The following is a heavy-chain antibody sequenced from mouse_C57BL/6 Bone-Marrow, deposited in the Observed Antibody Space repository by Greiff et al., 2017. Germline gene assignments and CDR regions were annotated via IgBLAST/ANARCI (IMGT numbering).Heavy chain of an antibody. Sequence: EVKLVESGGGLVQSGRSLRLSCATSGFTFSDFYMEWVRQAPGKGLEWIAASRNKANDYTTEYSASVKGRFIVSRDTSQSILYLQMNALRAEDTAIYYCARDNSNSDAMDYWGQGTSVTVSS. D-gene: IGHD2-5*01. CDR2: SRNKANDYTT. CDR1: GFTFSDFY. V-gene: IGHV7-1*01. CDR3: ARDNSNSDAMDY. J-gene: IGHJ4*01.